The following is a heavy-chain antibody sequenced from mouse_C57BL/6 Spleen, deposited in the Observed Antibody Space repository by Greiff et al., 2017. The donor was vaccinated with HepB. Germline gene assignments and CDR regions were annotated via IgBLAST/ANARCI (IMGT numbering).Heavy chain of an antibody. J-gene: IGHJ4*01. CDR3: ARYGEAMDY. Sequence: VQLQQSGPELVKPGASVKISCKASGYTFTDYYMNWVKQSHGKSLEWIGDINPNNGGTSYNQKFKGKATLTVDKSSSTAYMELRSLTSEDSAVYYCARYGEAMDYWGQGTSVTVSS. CDR1: GYTFTDYY. D-gene: IGHD1-1*01. CDR2: INPNNGGT. V-gene: IGHV1-26*01.